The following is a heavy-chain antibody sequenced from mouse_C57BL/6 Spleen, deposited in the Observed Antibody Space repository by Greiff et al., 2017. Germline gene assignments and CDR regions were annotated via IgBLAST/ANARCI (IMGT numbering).Heavy chain of an antibody. CDR1: GYTFTSYG. CDR3: ARYEDGYYVYFDY. CDR2: IYPRSGNT. Sequence: VKLQESGAELARPGASVKLSCKASGYTFTSYGISWVKQRTGQGLEWIGEIYPRSGNTYYNEKFKGKATLTADKSSSTAYMELRSLTSEDSAVYFCARYEDGYYVYFDYWGQGTTLTVSS. D-gene: IGHD2-3*01. J-gene: IGHJ2*01. V-gene: IGHV1-81*01.